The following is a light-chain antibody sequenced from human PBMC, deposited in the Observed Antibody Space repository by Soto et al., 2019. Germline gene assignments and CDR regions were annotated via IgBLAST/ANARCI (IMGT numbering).Light chain of an antibody. CDR2: RAS. CDR3: QQYDNSPLT. V-gene: IGKV3-20*01. CDR1: QSLNSNY. Sequence: EIVLTQSPGTLSLSPGDRATLSCSASQSLNSNYLAWYLQKPGQTPKVLIYRASTRAPGIPDRFSGSGSGTDFTLTISRLEPEDFAVYYCQQYDNSPLTFGGGTKVDIK. J-gene: IGKJ4*01.